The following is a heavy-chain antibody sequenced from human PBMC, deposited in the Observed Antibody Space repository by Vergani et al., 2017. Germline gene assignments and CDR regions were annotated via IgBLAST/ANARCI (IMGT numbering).Heavy chain of an antibody. J-gene: IGHJ6*02. V-gene: IGHV3-11*05. CDR2: ISSSSSYT. CDR3: ARDLLLWFGELLYGMDV. D-gene: IGHD3-10*01. CDR1: GFTFSDYY. Sequence: QVQLVESGGGVVQPGRSLRLSCAASGFTFSDYYMSWIRQAPGKGLEWVSYISSSSSYTNYADSVKGRFTISRDNAKNSLYLQMNSLRAEDTAVYYCARDLLLWFGELLYGMDVWGQGTTVTVSS.